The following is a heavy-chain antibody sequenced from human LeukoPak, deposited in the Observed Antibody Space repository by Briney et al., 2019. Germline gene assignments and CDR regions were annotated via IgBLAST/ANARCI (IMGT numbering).Heavy chain of an antibody. CDR3: AKDWHDGYNSTY. Sequence: GGSLRLSCAASGFTFSSYAMHWVRQAPGKGLEWVAVISYDGSNKYYADSVKGRFTISRDNSKNTLYLQMNSLRAEDTAVYYCAKDWHDGYNSTYWGQGTLVTVSS. D-gene: IGHD5-24*01. V-gene: IGHV3-30*04. J-gene: IGHJ4*02. CDR1: GFTFSSYA. CDR2: ISYDGSNK.